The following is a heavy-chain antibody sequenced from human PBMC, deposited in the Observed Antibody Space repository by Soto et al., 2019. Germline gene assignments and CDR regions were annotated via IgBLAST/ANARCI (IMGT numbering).Heavy chain of an antibody. CDR2: IIPMFGRP. J-gene: IGHJ4*01. CDR1: GGIFGSYV. D-gene: IGHD5-12*01. Sequence: SVKVSCKASGGIFGSYVSNWVRQAPGQGLEWMGGIIPMFGRPNYAQKFQGRVTITADESTSTAYMELSSLRSEDTAVFYCARDLGSGYDPGDYWG. V-gene: IGHV1-69*13. CDR3: ARDLGSGYDPGDY.